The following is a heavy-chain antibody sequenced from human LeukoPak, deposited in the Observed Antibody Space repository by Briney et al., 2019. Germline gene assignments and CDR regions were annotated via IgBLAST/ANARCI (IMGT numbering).Heavy chain of an antibody. Sequence: SETLSLTCTVCGGSISSSSYYWGWIRQPPGKGLEWIGSIYYSGSTYYNPSLKSRVTISVDTSKNQFSLKLSSVTAADTAVYYCASDQLLLYALDYWGQGTLVTVSS. CDR2: IYYSGST. D-gene: IGHD2-2*01. CDR3: ASDQLLLYALDY. CDR1: GGSISSSSYY. V-gene: IGHV4-39*01. J-gene: IGHJ4*02.